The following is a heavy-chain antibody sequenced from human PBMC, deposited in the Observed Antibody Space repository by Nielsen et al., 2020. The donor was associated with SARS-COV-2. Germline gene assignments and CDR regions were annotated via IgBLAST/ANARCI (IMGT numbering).Heavy chain of an antibody. CDR2: INHTRRP. V-gene: IGHV4-34*01. CDR3: ARALGGAKSRWAFDI. J-gene: IGHJ3*02. D-gene: IGHD5-24*01. Sequence: SETLSLTCAVYGGSFSDYYWNWIRQPPGKGLEWIGEINHTRRPNYNPSLKSRVTISVDTSKNQFSLNLTSVTAADTAMYYCARALGGAKSRWAFDIWGQGTVVTVSS. CDR1: GGSFSDYY.